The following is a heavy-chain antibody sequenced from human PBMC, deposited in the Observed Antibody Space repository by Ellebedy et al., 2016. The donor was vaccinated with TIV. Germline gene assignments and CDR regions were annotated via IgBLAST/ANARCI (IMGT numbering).Heavy chain of an antibody. Sequence: GESLKISCKGSGYSFTTYWIGWVRQMPGKGLEWMGIIYPGDSDTKYSPSFQGQVIISADKSISTAYPQWSSLKASDTAMYYCARHSNYYGSSGYYYGPDYWGQGTLVTVSS. CDR3: ARHSNYYGSSGYYYGPDY. D-gene: IGHD3-22*01. CDR2: IYPGDSDT. J-gene: IGHJ4*02. V-gene: IGHV5-51*01. CDR1: GYSFTTYW.